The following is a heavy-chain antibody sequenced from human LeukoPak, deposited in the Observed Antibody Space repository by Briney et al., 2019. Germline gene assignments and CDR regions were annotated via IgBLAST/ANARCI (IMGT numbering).Heavy chain of an antibody. CDR2: IHYSESN. CDR3: ARTDSSGWYVFDY. D-gene: IGHD6-19*01. CDR1: GGSISSYY. Sequence: PSETLSLTCTVSGGSISSYYWSWIRQPPGKGLEWIGHIHYSESNNHNPSLKSRVTISVDTSKNQFSLKLSSVTAADTAVYYCARTDSSGWYVFDYWGQGTLVTVSA. J-gene: IGHJ4*02. V-gene: IGHV4-59*01.